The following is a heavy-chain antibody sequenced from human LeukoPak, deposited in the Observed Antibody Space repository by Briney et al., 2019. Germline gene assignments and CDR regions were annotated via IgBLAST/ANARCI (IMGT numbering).Heavy chain of an antibody. V-gene: IGHV4-34*01. Sequence: PSETLSLTCAVYGGSFSGYYWSWIRQTPGKGLEWIGEMNHSGSTNYNPSLKSRVTISVGTSKNQFSLKLSSVTAADTAVYYCARGPQRAYYYDSNGLIGYWGQGTLVTVSS. CDR1: GGSFSGYY. CDR2: MNHSGST. J-gene: IGHJ4*02. D-gene: IGHD3-22*01. CDR3: ARGPQRAYYYDSNGLIGY.